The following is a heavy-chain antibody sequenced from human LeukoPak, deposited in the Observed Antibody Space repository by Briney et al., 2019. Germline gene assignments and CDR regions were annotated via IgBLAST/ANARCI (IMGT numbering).Heavy chain of an antibody. CDR3: AKGGHLDY. CDR2: INEDGSEK. V-gene: IGHV3-7*01. CDR1: GFSINNYW. Sequence: GGSLRLSCAASGFSINNYWMSWVRQAPGKGLEWVANINEDGSEKYYVDSVKGRFTISRDNAKNSLYLQMNSLRVEDTAVYFCAKGGHLDYWGQGTLVTVSS. J-gene: IGHJ4*02.